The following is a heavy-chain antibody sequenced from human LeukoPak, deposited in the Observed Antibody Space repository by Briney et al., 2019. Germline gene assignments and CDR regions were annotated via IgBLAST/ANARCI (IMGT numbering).Heavy chain of an antibody. CDR2: IYYSGST. CDR1: GGSISSHY. D-gene: IGHD5-24*01. Sequence: KPSETLSLTCTVSGGSISSHYWSWIRQPPGKGLEWIGYIYYSGSTNYNPSLKSRVTISVDTSKNQFSLKLSSVTAADTAVYYCARGGRDGYNNFDYWGQGTLVTVSS. V-gene: IGHV4-59*11. CDR3: ARGGRDGYNNFDY. J-gene: IGHJ4*02.